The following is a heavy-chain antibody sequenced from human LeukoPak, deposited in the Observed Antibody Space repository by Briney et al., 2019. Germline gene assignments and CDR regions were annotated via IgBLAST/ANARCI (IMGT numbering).Heavy chain of an antibody. CDR3: ARRASEYSHPYDY. CDR1: GFTFSSYA. D-gene: IGHD2-15*01. CDR2: ISSSSSYI. J-gene: IGHJ4*02. V-gene: IGHV3-21*04. Sequence: GGSLRLSCAASGFTFSSYAMSWVRQAPGKGLEWVSSISSSSSYIYYADSVKGRFTISRDNAKNSLYLQMNDLRAEDTAIYYCARRASEYSHPYDYWGQGTLVTVSS.